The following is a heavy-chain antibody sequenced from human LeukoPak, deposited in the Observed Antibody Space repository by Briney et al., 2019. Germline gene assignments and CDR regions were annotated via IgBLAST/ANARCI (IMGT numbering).Heavy chain of an antibody. CDR3: ASHGGYCSGGSCYAIDY. J-gene: IGHJ4*02. V-gene: IGHV4-39*01. Sequence: SETLSLTCTVSGGSISSSSYYWGWIRQPPGKGLEWIGSIYYSGNTYYNPSLKSRVTISVDTSKNQFSLKLSSVTAADTAVYYCASHGGYCSGGSCYAIDYWGQGTLVTVSS. CDR1: GGSISSSSYY. CDR2: IYYSGNT. D-gene: IGHD2-15*01.